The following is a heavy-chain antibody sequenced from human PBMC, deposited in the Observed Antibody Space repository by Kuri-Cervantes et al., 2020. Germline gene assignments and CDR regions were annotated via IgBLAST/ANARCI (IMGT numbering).Heavy chain of an antibody. D-gene: IGHD4-17*01. CDR3: AHRPVTTVTNNWFDP. CDR2: IYWDDDK. Sequence: SGPTLVKPTQTLTLTCTFSGFSLGTSGVGVGWIRQPPGKALEWLALIYWDDDKRYSPSLKSRLTITKDTSKNQVVLTMTNMDPVDTATYYCAHRPVTTVTNNWFDPWGQGTLVTVSS. CDR1: GFSLGTSGVG. J-gene: IGHJ5*02. V-gene: IGHV2-5*02.